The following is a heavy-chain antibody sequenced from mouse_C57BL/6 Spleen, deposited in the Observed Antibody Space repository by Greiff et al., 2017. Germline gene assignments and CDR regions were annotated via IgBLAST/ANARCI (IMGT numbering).Heavy chain of an antibody. J-gene: IGHJ4*01. V-gene: IGHV5-4*01. D-gene: IGHD3-3*01. CDR3: ARDREHYYAMDY. CDR1: GFTFSSYA. Sequence: EVKLVESGGGLVKPGGSLKLSCAASGFTFSSYAMSWVRQTPEKRLEWVATISDGGSYTYYPDNVKGRFTISRDNAKNNLYLQMSHLKSEDTAMYYCARDREHYYAMDYGGQGTSVTVSS. CDR2: ISDGGSYT.